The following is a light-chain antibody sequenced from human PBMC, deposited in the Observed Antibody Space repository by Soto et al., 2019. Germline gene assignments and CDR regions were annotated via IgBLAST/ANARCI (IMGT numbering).Light chain of an antibody. J-gene: IGLJ3*02. Sequence: SYALTQPPSVSVAPGQTATITCGGNDIEDKSVHWYQQKPGQAPVLVVYDDFDRPSGIPERFSGSNSGNTATLTISRVEAGDEADYYCQVWDTSSDHWVFGGGTKVTVL. CDR2: DDF. CDR3: QVWDTSSDHWV. CDR1: DIEDKS. V-gene: IGLV3-21*02.